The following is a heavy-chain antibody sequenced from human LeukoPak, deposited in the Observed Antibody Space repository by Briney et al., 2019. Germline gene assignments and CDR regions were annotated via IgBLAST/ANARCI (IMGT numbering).Heavy chain of an antibody. CDR2: INPSGGST. V-gene: IGHV1-46*01. CDR1: GYTFTSYY. D-gene: IGHD7-27*01. CDR3: ARDSQLGGYDY. Sequence: GASVKVSCKASGYTFTSYYMHWVRQAPGQGLEWMEIINPSGGSTSYAQKFQGRVTMTRDTSTSTVYMELSSLRSEDTAVYYCARDSQLGGYDYWGQGTLVTVSS. J-gene: IGHJ4*02.